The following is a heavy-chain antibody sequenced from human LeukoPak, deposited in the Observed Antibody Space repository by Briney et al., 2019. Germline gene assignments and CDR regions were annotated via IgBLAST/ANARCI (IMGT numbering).Heavy chain of an antibody. CDR2: IKQDGSEK. J-gene: IGHJ4*02. Sequence: PGGSLRLSCAASGFTFSSYWMSWVRQAPGKGLEWVANIKQDGSEKYYVDSVKGRFTISRDNAKNSLYLQMNSLRAEDTAVYYCARGDYDILTGSGPPDYWGQGTLVTVSS. V-gene: IGHV3-7*03. D-gene: IGHD3-9*01. CDR1: GFTFSSYW. CDR3: ARGDYDILTGSGPPDY.